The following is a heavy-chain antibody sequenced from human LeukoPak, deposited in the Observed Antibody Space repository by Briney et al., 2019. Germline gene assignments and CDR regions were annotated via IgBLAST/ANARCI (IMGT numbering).Heavy chain of an antibody. CDR2: ISGDEIWT. J-gene: IGHJ3*02. V-gene: IGHV3-74*01. D-gene: IGHD3-22*01. CDR3: AREYNSGPKQTDAFDI. CDR1: GFTLSNHW. Sequence: GGSLRLSCAASGFTLSNHWMHWARQAPGKGLVWVSRISGDEIWTSYADSVKGRFIISRDNAKDTLYLQMNSLRTEDTAVYYCAREYNSGPKQTDAFDIWGQETMVTVSS.